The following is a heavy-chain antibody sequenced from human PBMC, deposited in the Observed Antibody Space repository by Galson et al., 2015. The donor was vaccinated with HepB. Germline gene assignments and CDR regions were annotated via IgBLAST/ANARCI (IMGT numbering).Heavy chain of an antibody. J-gene: IGHJ4*02. CDR3: ARGESYTSGWFTTPDY. V-gene: IGHV3-48*04. Sequence: SLRLSCAASGFNFHGYSMNWVRQAPGKGLEWLSYISYSSNTIYYADSVGGRFTVSRDNAKNSLFLQMNSLRVEDTAVYFCARGESYTSGWFTTPDYWGQGTLVTISS. D-gene: IGHD6-19*01. CDR2: ISYSSNTI. CDR1: GFNFHGYS.